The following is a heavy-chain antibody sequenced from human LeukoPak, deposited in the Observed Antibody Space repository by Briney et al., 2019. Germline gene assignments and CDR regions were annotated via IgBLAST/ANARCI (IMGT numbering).Heavy chain of an antibody. CDR3: ARHSKWELLLFDY. CDR1: GYSISSGYY. Sequence: SETLSLTXAVSGYSISSGYYWGWIRQPPGKGLEWIGSIYHSGSTYYNPSLKSRVTISVDTSKNQFSLKLSSVTAADTAVYYCARHSKWELLLFDYWGPGTLVTVSS. D-gene: IGHD1-26*01. V-gene: IGHV4-38-2*01. CDR2: IYHSGST. J-gene: IGHJ4*02.